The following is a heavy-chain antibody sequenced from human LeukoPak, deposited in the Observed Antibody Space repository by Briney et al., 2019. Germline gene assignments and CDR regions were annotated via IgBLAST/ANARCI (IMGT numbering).Heavy chain of an antibody. CDR1: GGSFSGYY. CDR3: ARNRRGYSYGYPPLYFDY. J-gene: IGHJ4*02. D-gene: IGHD5-18*01. V-gene: IGHV4-34*01. CDR2: INHSGST. Sequence: SETLSLTCAVYGGSFSGYYWSWIRQPPGKGLEWIGEINHSGSTNYNPSLKSRVTISVDTSKNQFSLKLSSVTAADTAVYYCARNRRGYSYGYPPLYFDYWGRGTLVTVSS.